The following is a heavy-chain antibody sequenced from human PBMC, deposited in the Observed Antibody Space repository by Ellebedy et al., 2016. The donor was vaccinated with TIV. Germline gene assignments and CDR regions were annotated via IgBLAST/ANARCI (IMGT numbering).Heavy chain of an antibody. J-gene: IGHJ4*02. V-gene: IGHV4-39*01. CDR2: IYYSGRT. D-gene: IGHD6-19*01. Sequence: SETLSLTXSVSGGSLSSSRYYWGWIRQPPGKGLEWIGSIYYSGRTYQNPSLRSRVTISVDTGKNQFTLKLTSVTAADSALYYCARHVGSGWYEPNDYWGQGTLVTVSS. CDR1: GGSLSSSRYY. CDR3: ARHVGSGWYEPNDY.